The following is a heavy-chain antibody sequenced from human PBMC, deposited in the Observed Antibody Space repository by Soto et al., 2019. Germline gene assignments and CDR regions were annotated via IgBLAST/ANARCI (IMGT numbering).Heavy chain of an antibody. Sequence: PSETLSLTCTVSGGSIIIGGYYRSWIRQHPGKGLEWIGYIYYSGSTYYNPSLKSRVTISVDTSKNQFSLKLSSVTAADTAVYYCASYRAAHILFDCWGQGTLVTVSS. J-gene: IGHJ4*02. CDR3: ASYRAAHILFDC. D-gene: IGHD6-6*01. CDR1: GGSIIIGGYY. V-gene: IGHV4-31*03. CDR2: IYYSGST.